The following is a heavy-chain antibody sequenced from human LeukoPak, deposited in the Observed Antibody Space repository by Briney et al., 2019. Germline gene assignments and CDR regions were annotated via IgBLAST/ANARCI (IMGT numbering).Heavy chain of an antibody. D-gene: IGHD3-3*01. CDR1: GYSFTSYW. V-gene: IGHV5-51*01. CDR2: IYPGDSDT. Sequence: GESLKISCKGSGYSFTSYWIGWVRQMPGKGLEWMGIIYPGDSDTRYSPSFQGQVTISADKSISTAYLQWSSLKASDTAMYYCARHGGDFWSGYYRDNWFDPWGQGTLVTVSS. CDR3: ARHGGDFWSGYYRDNWFDP. J-gene: IGHJ5*02.